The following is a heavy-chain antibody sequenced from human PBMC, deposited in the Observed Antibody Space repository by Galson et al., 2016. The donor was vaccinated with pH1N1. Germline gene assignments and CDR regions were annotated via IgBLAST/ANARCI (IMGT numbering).Heavy chain of an antibody. V-gene: IGHV3-23*01. Sequence: SLRLSCATSGFTFSSYGMSWVRQAPGKGLEWVSAVSGSGISTYFADSVKGRFTISRDDSKSTLFLHMNSLRAEDTAIYYCVSPKTARIPLAGLFHHWGQGALVTVSS. CDR3: VSPKTARIPLAGLFHH. CDR2: VSGSGIST. D-gene: IGHD6-19*01. CDR1: GFTFSSYG. J-gene: IGHJ4*02.